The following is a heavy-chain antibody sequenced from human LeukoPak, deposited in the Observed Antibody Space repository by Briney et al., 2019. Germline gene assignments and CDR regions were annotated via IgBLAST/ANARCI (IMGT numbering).Heavy chain of an antibody. V-gene: IGHV3-30*02. J-gene: IGHJ4*02. CDR2: IRYDGSNK. CDR1: GFTFSSYG. Sequence: GGSLRLSCAASGFTFSSYGMHWVRQAPGKGLEWVAFIRYDGSNKYYADSVKGRFTISRDNSKNTLYLQMNSLRAEDTAVYYCAKVVGYDSSGYYGDYWGQGTLVTVSS. D-gene: IGHD3-22*01. CDR3: AKVVGYDSSGYYGDY.